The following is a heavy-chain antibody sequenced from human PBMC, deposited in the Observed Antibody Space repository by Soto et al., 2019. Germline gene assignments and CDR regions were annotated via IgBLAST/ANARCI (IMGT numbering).Heavy chain of an antibody. CDR3: ARSRYSSGWSYYYYYGMDV. CDR1: GYSFTSYW. V-gene: IGHV5-10-1*01. D-gene: IGHD6-19*01. Sequence: GESLKISCKGAGYSFTSYWISWLRQMPGKGLEWMRSIYPSDSYTNYSPSFQGHVTISADKSISTAYLQWSSLKASDTAMYYCARSRYSSGWSYYYYYGMDVWGQGTTVTVSS. CDR2: IYPSDSYT. J-gene: IGHJ6*02.